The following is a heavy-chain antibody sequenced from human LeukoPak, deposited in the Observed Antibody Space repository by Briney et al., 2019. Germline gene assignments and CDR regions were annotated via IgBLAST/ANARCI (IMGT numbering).Heavy chain of an antibody. CDR1: GFTVSSNY. Sequence: EAGGSLRLSCAASGFTVSSNYMSWVRQAPGKGLEWVSSISSSSSYIYYADSVKGRFTISRDNAKNSLYLQMNSLRAEDTAVYYCARANQQLSPYYYYYYMDVWGKGTTVTVSS. CDR3: ARANQQLSPYYYYYYMDV. D-gene: IGHD6-13*01. J-gene: IGHJ6*03. V-gene: IGHV3-21*01. CDR2: ISSSSSYI.